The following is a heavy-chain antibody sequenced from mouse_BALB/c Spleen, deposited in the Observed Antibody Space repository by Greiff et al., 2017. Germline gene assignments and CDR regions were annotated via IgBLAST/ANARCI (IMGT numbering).Heavy chain of an antibody. CDR3: ARITTAHYYTMDY. CDR1: GYTFSSYW. D-gene: IGHD1-2*01. V-gene: IGHV1-7*01. CDR2: INPSTGYT. J-gene: IGHJ4*01. Sequence: VQLVESGAELAKPGASVKMSCKASGYTFSSYWMHWVKQRPGQGLEWIGYINPSTGYTEYNQKFKDKATSTADKSSSTAYMQLSSLTSEDSAVYYCARITTAHYYTMDYWGQGTSVTVSS.